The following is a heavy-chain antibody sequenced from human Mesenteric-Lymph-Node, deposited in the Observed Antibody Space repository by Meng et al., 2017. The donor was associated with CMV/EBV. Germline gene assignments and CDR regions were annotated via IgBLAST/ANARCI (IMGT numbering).Heavy chain of an antibody. CDR2: INHSGST. J-gene: IGHJ4*02. V-gene: IGHV4-34*01. D-gene: IGHD3-9*01. Sequence: QVSLPQWGAGLFKPSGHLSVKCAVYGGSFSGYYWNWIRQSPEKGLEWIGEINHSGSTTYNPSFTSRIIISVDTSTNQISLNMSSVSAADTAVYYCARGSSYDILTGYFDYWGQGALVTVSS. CDR1: GGSFSGYY. CDR3: ARGSSYDILTGYFDY.